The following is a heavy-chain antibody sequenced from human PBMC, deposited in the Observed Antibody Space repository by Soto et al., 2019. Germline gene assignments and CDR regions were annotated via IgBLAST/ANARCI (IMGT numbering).Heavy chain of an antibody. CDR1: GGSFSGYY. V-gene: IGHV4-34*01. D-gene: IGHD4-17*01. CDR2: INHSGST. CDR3: ARGYGDWGFYYYGMDV. J-gene: IGHJ6*02. Sequence: SETLSLTCAVYGGSFSGYYWSWIRQPPGKGLEWIGEINHSGSTNYNPSLKSRVTISVDTSKNQFSLKLSSVTAADTAVYYCARGYGDWGFYYYGMDVWGQGTTVTVSS.